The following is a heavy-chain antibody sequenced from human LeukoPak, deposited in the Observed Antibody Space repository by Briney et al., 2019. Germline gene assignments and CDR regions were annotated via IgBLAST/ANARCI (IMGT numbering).Heavy chain of an antibody. CDR1: GFTFSNYA. Sequence: PGGSLRLSCAASGFTFSNYAMHWVRQAPGKGLEWVAVISYDGIYKYYADSVKGRLTISRDNSENTLYLQMNSLRDEDTTVYYCARARDQTYKSAYFQHWGQGTLVTVSS. CDR3: ARARDQTYKSAYFQH. CDR2: ISYDGIYK. D-gene: IGHD1-14*01. J-gene: IGHJ1*01. V-gene: IGHV3-30-3*01.